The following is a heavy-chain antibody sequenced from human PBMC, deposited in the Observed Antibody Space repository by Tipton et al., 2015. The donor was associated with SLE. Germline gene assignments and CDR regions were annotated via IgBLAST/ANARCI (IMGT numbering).Heavy chain of an antibody. CDR2: IYYSGST. CDR1: GGSISSYY. V-gene: IGHV4-59*12. CDR3: AGMSSGWSVGAFDS. J-gene: IGHJ4*02. D-gene: IGHD6-13*01. Sequence: TLSLTCTVSGGSISSYYWSWIRQPPGKGLEWIGYIYYSGSTNYNPSLKSRVTISVDTSKNQFSLKLSSVTAADTAVYYCAGMSSGWSVGAFDSWGRGTLITVSS.